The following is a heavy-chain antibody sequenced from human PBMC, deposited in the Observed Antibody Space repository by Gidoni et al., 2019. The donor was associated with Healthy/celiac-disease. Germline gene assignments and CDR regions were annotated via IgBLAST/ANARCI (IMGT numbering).Heavy chain of an antibody. CDR1: GYSFNSYW. D-gene: IGHD2-21*01. V-gene: IGHV5-10-1*03. CDR3: ARGYCGGDCYSGWFDP. CDR2: IDPSDSYT. Sequence: EVQLVQSGAEVKKPGESLRTSCKGSGYSFNSYWISWVRQMPGKGLEWMGRIDPSDSYTNYSPSFQGHVTISADKSISTAYLQWSSLKASDTAMYYCARGYCGGDCYSGWFDPWGQGTLVTVSS. J-gene: IGHJ5*02.